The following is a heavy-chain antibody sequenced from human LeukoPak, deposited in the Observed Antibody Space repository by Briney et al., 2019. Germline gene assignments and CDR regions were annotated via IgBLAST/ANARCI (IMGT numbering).Heavy chain of an antibody. V-gene: IGHV4-4*09. D-gene: IGHD3-10*01. Sequence: PSETLSLTCTVSGGSISSYYWSWIRQPPGKGLEWIGYIYTSGSTNYNPSLKSRVTISVDTSKNQFSLKLSSVTAADTAVYYCASGLLWFGELVPHDAFDIWGQGTMVTVSS. CDR1: GGSISSYY. CDR3: ASGLLWFGELVPHDAFDI. J-gene: IGHJ3*02. CDR2: IYTSGST.